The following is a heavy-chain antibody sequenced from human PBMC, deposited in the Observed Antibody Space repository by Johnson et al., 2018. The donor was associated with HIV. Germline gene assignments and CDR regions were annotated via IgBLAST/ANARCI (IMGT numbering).Heavy chain of an antibody. J-gene: IGHJ3*02. D-gene: IGHD2-15*01. CDR2: ISYDGSNK. CDR1: RFLFSSYA. V-gene: IGHV3-30*04. Sequence: VQLVESGGGLVRPGGSLRLSCAASRFLFSSYAMHWVRQAPGKGLEWVAVISYDGSNKYYADSVKGRFTISRDNSKNTLYLQMNSLRAEDTAVYYCAGEGSCYSCGAFDIWGQGTMVTVSS. CDR3: AGEGSCYSCGAFDI.